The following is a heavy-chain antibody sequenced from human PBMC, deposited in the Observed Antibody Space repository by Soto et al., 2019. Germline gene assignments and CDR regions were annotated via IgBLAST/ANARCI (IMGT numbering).Heavy chain of an antibody. CDR1: GLTVSSYA. J-gene: IGHJ6*02. CDR3: AKGWMDV. Sequence: ESGGGLIQPGGSLRLSCAVSGLTVSSYAMSWVRQAPGEGLEWVSVIYASDSTHYADSVKGRFTISRDNSKNTLFLQMNSLRAEDTAMYYCAKGWMDVWGQGTTVTVS. V-gene: IGHV3-53*01. CDR2: IYASDST.